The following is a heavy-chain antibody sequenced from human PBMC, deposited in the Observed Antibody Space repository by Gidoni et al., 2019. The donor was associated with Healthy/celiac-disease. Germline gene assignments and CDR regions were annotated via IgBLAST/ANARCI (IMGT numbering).Heavy chain of an antibody. Sequence: QMQLQESGTGLVKPSETLSLSCTVSGGSISSYYWSWIRQPPGKGLEWIGYIYYSGSTTYNPSLKSRVTISVDTSKNQFSLKLSSVTAADTAVYYCARRSTFLDYWGQGTLVTVSS. V-gene: IGHV4-59*08. CDR1: GGSISSYY. J-gene: IGHJ4*02. CDR2: IYYSGST. CDR3: ARRSTFLDY. D-gene: IGHD3-16*01.